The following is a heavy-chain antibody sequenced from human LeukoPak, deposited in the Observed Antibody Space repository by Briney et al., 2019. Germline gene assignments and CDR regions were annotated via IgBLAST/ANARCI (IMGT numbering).Heavy chain of an antibody. D-gene: IGHD2-21*01. CDR2: ISENGGAT. CDR3: EKDFWPAGDRGGNYSPSDY. CDR1: GFTFSGYS. J-gene: IGHJ4*02. Sequence: GGSLRLSCAASGFTFSGYSMSWVRQAPGKGLEWVSAISENGGATYYADSVRGRFTISRDNSKNTLYLQLNSLRAADTAVYYCEKDFWPAGDRGGNYSPSDYWGEGTLVTASS. V-gene: IGHV3-23*01.